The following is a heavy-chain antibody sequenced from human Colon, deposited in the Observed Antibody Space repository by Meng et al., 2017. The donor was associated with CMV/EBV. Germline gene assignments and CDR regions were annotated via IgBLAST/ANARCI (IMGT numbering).Heavy chain of an antibody. CDR2: INWDGSRT. V-gene: IGHV3-43D*03. CDR3: AKAKYQRLTGAPLGS. Sequence: GVLKISCAAFGFTFDDYAMFWVRQAPGKGLEWVSAINWDGSRTYYADSVKGRFTISRDNSENSLYLTMNSLRGEDTALYYCAKAKYQRLTGAPLGSWGQGTLVTVSS. J-gene: IGHJ5*02. CDR1: GFTFDDYA. D-gene: IGHD2-2*01.